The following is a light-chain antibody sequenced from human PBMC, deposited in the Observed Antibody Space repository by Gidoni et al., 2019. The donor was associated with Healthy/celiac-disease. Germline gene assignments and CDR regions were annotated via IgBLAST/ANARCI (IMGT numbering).Light chain of an antibody. CDR1: QSVSSSY. CDR2: GAS. Sequence: EIVLQQSPGTLSLSPGERATLSCRASQSVSSSYLAWYQQKPGQAPRLLIYGASSRATGIPDRFSGSGAGTDFTLTISRLEPEDFAVYYCQQYGSSPRGSFGQGTKLEIK. V-gene: IGKV3-20*01. J-gene: IGKJ2*04. CDR3: QQYGSSPRGS.